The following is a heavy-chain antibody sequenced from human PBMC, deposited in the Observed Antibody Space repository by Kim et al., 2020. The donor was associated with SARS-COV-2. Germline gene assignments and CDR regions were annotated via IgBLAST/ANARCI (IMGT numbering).Heavy chain of an antibody. D-gene: IGHD3-9*01. J-gene: IGHJ5*02. Sequence: GGSLRLSCAASGFTFSSYAMSWVRQAPGKGLEWVSAISGSGGSTYYADSVKGRFTISRDNSKNTLYLQMNSLRAEDMAVYYCAKDQGGSRYFDWFTEGLNWFDPWGQGTLVTVSS. CDR1: GFTFSSYA. CDR2: ISGSGGST. V-gene: IGHV3-23*01. CDR3: AKDQGGSRYFDWFTEGLNWFDP.